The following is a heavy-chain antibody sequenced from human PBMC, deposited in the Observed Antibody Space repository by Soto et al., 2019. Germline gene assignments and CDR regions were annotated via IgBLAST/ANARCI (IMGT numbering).Heavy chain of an antibody. D-gene: IGHD1-1*01. V-gene: IGHV4-34*01. CDR3: ARVERGTATTVVDAFDI. CDR1: GGSVNSGNYY. J-gene: IGHJ3*02. Sequence: QVQLQQWGAGLLKLSETLSLTCAVYGGSVNSGNYYWSWIRQPPGKGLEWIGEMSHSGGTHFNPSLSGPFTISMCTSKNQYSLKMRSVTAAAKALYYCARVERGTATTVVDAFDIWAPGTLVNVSS. CDR2: MSHSGGT.